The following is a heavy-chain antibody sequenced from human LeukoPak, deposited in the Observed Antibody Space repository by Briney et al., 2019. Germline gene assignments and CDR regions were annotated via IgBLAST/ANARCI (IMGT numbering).Heavy chain of an antibody. V-gene: IGHV4-59*12. D-gene: IGHD3-22*01. CDR1: GGSISSYY. Sequence: PSETLSLTCTVSGGSISSYYWSWIRQPPGEGLEWIGYISYSGSTNYNPSLKSRVTISVDTSKNQFSLKLSSVTAADTAVYYCARDPRETYYYDSSGYEGDAFDIWGQGTMVTVSS. CDR3: ARDPRETYYYDSSGYEGDAFDI. CDR2: ISYSGST. J-gene: IGHJ3*02.